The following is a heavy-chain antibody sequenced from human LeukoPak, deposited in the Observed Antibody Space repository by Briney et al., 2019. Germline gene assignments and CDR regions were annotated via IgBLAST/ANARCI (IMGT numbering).Heavy chain of an antibody. Sequence: SVKVSCKASGGTFSSYAISWVRQAPGQGLEWMGGIIPIFGTANYAQKFQGRVTITADESTSTAYMELSSLRSEDTAMYYCASLWSPDYGVFDYWGQGTLVTVSS. V-gene: IGHV1-69*01. CDR1: GGTFSSYA. CDR3: ASLWSPDYGVFDY. J-gene: IGHJ4*02. D-gene: IGHD4-17*01. CDR2: IIPIFGTA.